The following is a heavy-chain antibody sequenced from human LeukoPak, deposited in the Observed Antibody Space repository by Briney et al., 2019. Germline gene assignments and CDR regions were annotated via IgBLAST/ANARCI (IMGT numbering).Heavy chain of an antibody. CDR3: ARVPTVTSQNV. Sequence: GGSLRLSCAASGFTFNNYAMSWVRQAPGKGLEWVSAISGSGGTTYYADSVKGRFTISRDNAKNSLYLQMNSLRAEDTAVYYCARVPTVTSQNVWGQGTTVTVSS. CDR2: ISGSGGTT. J-gene: IGHJ6*02. D-gene: IGHD4-17*01. V-gene: IGHV3-23*01. CDR1: GFTFNNYA.